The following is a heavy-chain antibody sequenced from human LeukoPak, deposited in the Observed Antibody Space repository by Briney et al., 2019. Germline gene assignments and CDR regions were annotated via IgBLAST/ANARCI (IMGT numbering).Heavy chain of an antibody. Sequence: GASVKVSCKASGYNFISYGFGWVRQAPGQGLEWMGWVSAYNGNTKYAQKFQDRVTMTTNTSTSTAYMELRSLRPDDTAVYYCAREGGVWGVTVAGFDPWGQGTLVSVSS. D-gene: IGHD3-10*01. CDR1: GYNFISYG. CDR2: VSAYNGNT. CDR3: AREGGVWGVTVAGFDP. V-gene: IGHV1-18*01. J-gene: IGHJ5*02.